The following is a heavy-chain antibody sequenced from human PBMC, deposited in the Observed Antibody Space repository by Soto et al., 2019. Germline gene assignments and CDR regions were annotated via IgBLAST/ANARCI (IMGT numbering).Heavy chain of an antibody. CDR2: IYHSGST. D-gene: IGHD1-1*01. J-gene: IGHJ6*02. CDR1: GGSISSSNW. V-gene: IGHV4-4*02. CDR3: AGAGGYNGYYSYGMDV. Sequence: QVQLQESGPGLVKPSGTLSLTCAVSGGSISSSNWWSWVRQPPGKGLEWIGEIYHSGSTNYNPSLKSRVTLSVDKSKNQFSLKLSSVSAADTAVYYCAGAGGYNGYYSYGMDVWGQGTTVTVSS.